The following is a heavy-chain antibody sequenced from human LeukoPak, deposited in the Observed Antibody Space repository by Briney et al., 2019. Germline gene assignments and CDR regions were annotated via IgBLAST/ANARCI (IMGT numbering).Heavy chain of an antibody. J-gene: IGHJ4*02. D-gene: IGHD2/OR15-2a*01. V-gene: IGHV3-23*01. Sequence: GGSLRLSCAASGFTLSSYAMSWVRRAPGQGLEWVSIISGTGDITSYADSVEGRSTISRDNSKNALYLQMNSLRAEDTALYYCAGRNSSEDYWGQGTLVTVSS. CDR1: GFTLSSYA. CDR3: AGRNSSEDY. CDR2: ISGTGDIT.